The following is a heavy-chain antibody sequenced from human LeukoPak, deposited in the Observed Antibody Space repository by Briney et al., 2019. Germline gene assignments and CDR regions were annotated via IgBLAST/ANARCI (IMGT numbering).Heavy chain of an antibody. D-gene: IGHD3-3*01. CDR2: ISSSSGYI. V-gene: IGHV3-21*01. Sequence: PGGSLRLSCAASGFTFSNYNMNWVRQAPGKGLDWVSSISSSSGYIYYADSMKGRFTISRDNAKNSLYLQMNSLRAEDTAVYYCARDPYDLGCADYWGQGTLVTVSS. J-gene: IGHJ4*02. CDR1: GFTFSNYN. CDR3: ARDPYDLGCADY.